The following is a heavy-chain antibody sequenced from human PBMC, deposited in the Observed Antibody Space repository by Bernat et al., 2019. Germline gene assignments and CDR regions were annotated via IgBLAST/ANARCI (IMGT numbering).Heavy chain of an antibody. Sequence: QVQLVESGGGLVKPGGSLRLSCAASGFTFSNYSMNWIRQAPGKGLDWVSDISSSSSNTDYADSVKGRFTISRDNSKNTLYLQMNSLRAEDTAVYYCARGGATSAPDIDVWGKGTMVTVSS. V-gene: IGHV3-11*05. D-gene: IGHD6-25*01. J-gene: IGHJ6*04. CDR3: ARGGATSAPDIDV. CDR1: GFTFSNYS. CDR2: ISSSSSNT.